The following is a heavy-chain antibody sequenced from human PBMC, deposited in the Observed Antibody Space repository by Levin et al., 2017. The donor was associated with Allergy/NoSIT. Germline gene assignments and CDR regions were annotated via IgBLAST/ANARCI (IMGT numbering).Heavy chain of an antibody. Sequence: KAGGSLRLSCEASGFTFSNAWMNWVRQAPGKGLEWVGRTKSIDFGGTTDYAAPVTGRFTASRDDSRNTVYLQMNSLKTEDTAVYYCTTDAAHATWGLYWGQGALVTVSS. J-gene: IGHJ4*02. D-gene: IGHD6-25*01. CDR1: GFTFSNAW. V-gene: IGHV3-15*01. CDR2: TKSIDFGGTT. CDR3: TTDAAHATWGLY.